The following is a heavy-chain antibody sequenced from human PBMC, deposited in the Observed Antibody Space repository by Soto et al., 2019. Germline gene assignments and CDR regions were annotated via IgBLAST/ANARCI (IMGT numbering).Heavy chain of an antibody. CDR1: GFTFSSYA. CDR3: AKRTVGWYFDL. J-gene: IGHJ2*01. Sequence: GGSLRLSCAASGFTFSSYAMNWVRQAPGKGLEWVSVISGSVGSTYYADAVKGRFTISRDNSKNTLYLQMNSLRAEDTAVYYCAKRTVGWYFDLWGRGTLVTVSS. V-gene: IGHV3-23*01. CDR2: ISGSVGST. D-gene: IGHD4-17*01.